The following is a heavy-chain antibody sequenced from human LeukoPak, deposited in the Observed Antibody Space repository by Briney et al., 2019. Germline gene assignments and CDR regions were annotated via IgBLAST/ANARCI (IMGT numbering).Heavy chain of an antibody. CDR1: GFTVSSNY. D-gene: IGHD3-22*01. Sequence: PGGSLRLSCAASGFTVSSNYMSWVRQAPGKGLEWVSVIYSGGSTYYADSVKGRFTVSRDNSKNALYLQMNSLRAEDTAVYYCASSDSSGYYFQAPHYYYYGMDVWGQGTTVTVSS. CDR3: ASSDSSGYYFQAPHYYYYGMDV. J-gene: IGHJ6*02. V-gene: IGHV3-53*01. CDR2: IYSGGST.